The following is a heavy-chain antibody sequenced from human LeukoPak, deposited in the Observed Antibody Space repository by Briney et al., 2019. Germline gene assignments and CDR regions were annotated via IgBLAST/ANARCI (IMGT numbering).Heavy chain of an antibody. Sequence: SETLSLTCAVSGSSISSDYYWGWIRPPPGKGLEWIGSINHSGRTYYNPSLTSRVTISVDTSKNQFSLKLSSVTAADTAVYYCARDHLANLASRLFDPWGQGTLVTVSS. CDR1: GSSISSDYY. J-gene: IGHJ5*02. V-gene: IGHV4-38-2*02. CDR2: INHSGRT. CDR3: ARDHLANLASRLFDP. D-gene: IGHD3-3*01.